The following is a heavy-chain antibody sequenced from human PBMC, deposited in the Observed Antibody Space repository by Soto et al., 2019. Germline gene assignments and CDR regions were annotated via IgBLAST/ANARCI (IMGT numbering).Heavy chain of an antibody. CDR1: GGSISSYY. CDR2: IYYSGST. J-gene: IGHJ4*02. V-gene: IGHV4-59*01. Sequence: KSSETLSLTCTVSGGSISSYYWSWIRQPPGKGLEWIGYIYYSGSTNYNPSLKSRVTISVDTSKNQFSLKLSSVTAADTAVYYCARGLIRDFDYWGQGTLVTVSS. CDR3: ARGLIRDFDY. D-gene: IGHD3-16*01.